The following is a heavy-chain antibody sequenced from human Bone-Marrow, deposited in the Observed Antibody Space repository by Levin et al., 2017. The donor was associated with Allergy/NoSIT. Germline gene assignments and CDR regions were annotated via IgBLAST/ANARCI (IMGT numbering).Heavy chain of an antibody. CDR3: ARGERGFHGHPQTLFFDY. Sequence: SQTLSLTCAVYGGSLSGYSWSWIRPPPGKGLEWIGEISHSGRANYNPSLKSRVSISLDTSKNQFSLKLSSVTAADTAVHYCARGERGFHGHPQTLFFDYWGQGPLVTVSS. CDR1: GGSLSGYS. V-gene: IGHV4-34*01. D-gene: IGHD1-1*01. J-gene: IGHJ4*02. CDR2: ISHSGRA.